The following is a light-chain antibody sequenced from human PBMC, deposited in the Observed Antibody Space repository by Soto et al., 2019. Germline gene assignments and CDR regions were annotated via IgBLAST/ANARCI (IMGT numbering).Light chain of an antibody. CDR1: QSVGSY. CDR3: QQRGNWPVT. V-gene: IGKV3-11*01. Sequence: EIVLTQSPATLSLSPGERATLSCRASQSVGSYFAWYQQKPGQAPRLLIYDASNKATGTPARFSGSGSGTAFTLTISSLEPDDFAVYYCQQRGNWPVTFGQGTRVDIK. J-gene: IGKJ1*01. CDR2: DAS.